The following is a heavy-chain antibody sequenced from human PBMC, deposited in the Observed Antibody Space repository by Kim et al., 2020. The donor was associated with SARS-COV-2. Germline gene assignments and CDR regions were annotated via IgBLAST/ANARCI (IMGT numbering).Heavy chain of an antibody. CDR3: AKDMESSSWPGFQH. V-gene: IGHV3-43*01. Sequence: ADSVKGRFTISRDNSKNSLYLQMNSLRTEDTALYYCAKDMESSSWPGFQHWGQGTLVTVSS. J-gene: IGHJ1*01. D-gene: IGHD6-13*01.